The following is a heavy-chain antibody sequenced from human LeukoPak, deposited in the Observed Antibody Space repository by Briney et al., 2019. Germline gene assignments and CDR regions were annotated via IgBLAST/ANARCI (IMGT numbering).Heavy chain of an antibody. V-gene: IGHV3-7*02. Sequence: PGGSLRLSCTASTFTLNNYWMSWVRQAPGKGLEWVANIKQDGSEKYYVDSVKGRFTISRDNAKNSLYLQMNSLRDEDTAVYYCATSPRGNYYYGMDVWGQGTTVTVSS. CDR3: ATSPRGNYYYGMDV. CDR1: TFTLNNYW. J-gene: IGHJ6*02. D-gene: IGHD1-26*01. CDR2: IKQDGSEK.